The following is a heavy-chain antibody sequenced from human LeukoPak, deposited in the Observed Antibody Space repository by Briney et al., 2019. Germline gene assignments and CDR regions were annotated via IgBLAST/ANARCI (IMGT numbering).Heavy chain of an antibody. CDR3: AKEVHYYDSSGYYYGPDAFDI. J-gene: IGHJ3*02. V-gene: IGHV3-23*01. CDR1: GFTFSSYA. Sequence: GGSLRLSCAASGFTFSSYAMSWVRQAPGKGLEWVSAISGSGGSTYYADSVKGRFTISRDNSKNTLYLQMNSLRAEDTAVYYCAKEVHYYDSSGYYYGPDAFDIWGQGTMVTVSS. D-gene: IGHD3-22*01. CDR2: ISGSGGST.